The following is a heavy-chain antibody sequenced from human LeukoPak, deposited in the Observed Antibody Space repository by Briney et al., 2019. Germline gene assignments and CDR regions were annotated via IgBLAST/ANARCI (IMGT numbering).Heavy chain of an antibody. Sequence: SETLSLTCAVYGGSFSGYYWSWIRQPPGKGLEWIGEINHSGSTNYNPSLKSRVTISVDTSKNQFSLKLSSVTAADTAVYYCARHSYGSGSHPWFDPWGQGTLVTVSS. V-gene: IGHV4-34*01. CDR2: INHSGST. CDR3: ARHSYGSGSHPWFDP. J-gene: IGHJ5*02. CDR1: GGSFSGYY. D-gene: IGHD3-10*01.